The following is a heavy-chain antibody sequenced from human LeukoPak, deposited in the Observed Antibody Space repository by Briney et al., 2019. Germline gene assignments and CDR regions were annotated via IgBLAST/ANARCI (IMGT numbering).Heavy chain of an antibody. CDR3: ARDRLRSGWHAPFDY. J-gene: IGHJ4*02. CDR2: INAGNGNT. Sequence: ASVKVSCKASGYTFTSYGISWVRQAPGQRLEWMGWINAGNGNTKYSQKFQGRVTITRDTSASTAYMELSSLRSEDTAVYYCARDRLRSGWHAPFDYWGQGTLVTVSS. D-gene: IGHD6-19*01. V-gene: IGHV1-3*01. CDR1: GYTFTSYG.